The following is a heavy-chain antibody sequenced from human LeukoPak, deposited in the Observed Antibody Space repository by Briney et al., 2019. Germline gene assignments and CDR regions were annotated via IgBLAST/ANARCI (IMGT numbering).Heavy chain of an antibody. CDR1: AFSVITNY. CDR3: ARYGGKYPYYMDV. Sequence: PGGSLRLSCAGSAFSVITNYMTWVRQPPGKGLEWVSVIYTGGDTYYADSVKGRFTISRDNSKNTVYLHMNNLRVDDTAVYYCARYGGKYPYYMDVWGKGTTVTISS. V-gene: IGHV3-66*01. D-gene: IGHD1-26*01. J-gene: IGHJ6*03. CDR2: IYTGGDT.